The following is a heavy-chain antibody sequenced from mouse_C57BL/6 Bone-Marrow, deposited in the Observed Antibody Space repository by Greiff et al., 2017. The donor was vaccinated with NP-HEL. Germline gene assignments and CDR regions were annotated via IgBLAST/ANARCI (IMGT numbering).Heavy chain of an antibody. Sequence: VKLVESGPGLVAPSQSLSITCTVSGFSLTSYGVDWVRQSPGKGLEWLGVIWGVGSTNYNSALNSRLSISKDNSKSQVFLKMNSLQTDDTAMYYCAGGYGNYGFAYWGQGTLVTVSA. D-gene: IGHD2-1*01. CDR3: AGGYGNYGFAY. V-gene: IGHV2-6*01. CDR2: IWGVGST. CDR1: GFSLTSYG. J-gene: IGHJ3*01.